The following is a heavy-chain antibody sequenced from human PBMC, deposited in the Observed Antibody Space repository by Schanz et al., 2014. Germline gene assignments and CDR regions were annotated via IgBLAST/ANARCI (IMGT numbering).Heavy chain of an antibody. CDR2: ISNDGNTK. Sequence: QVQLVESGGGVVQPGRSLRLSCAASGFTFSNYGLHWVRQAPGKGLEWVTVISNDGNTKYYADSVKGRFTISRDNSKTKLNLQMNSLSPEDTAAYDYEKEGSIYWDQSVDYWGQGTLVTVSS. D-gene: IGHD1-26*01. J-gene: IGHJ4*02. CDR3: EKEGSIYWDQSVDY. V-gene: IGHV3-30*18. CDR1: GFTFSNYG.